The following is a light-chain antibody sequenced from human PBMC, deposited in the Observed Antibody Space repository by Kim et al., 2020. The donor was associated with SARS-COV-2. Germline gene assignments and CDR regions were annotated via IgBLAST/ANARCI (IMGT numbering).Light chain of an antibody. J-gene: IGLJ3*02. CDR3: QSHDSSLSGWV. V-gene: IGLV1-40*01. Sequence: QSVTISCTGSSSSIGTRYDVHWYQQLPGTAPKLLIYDHSNRPSGVPDRFSGSKSGTSASLAITGLQAEDEADYYCQSHDSSLSGWVFGGGTKVTVL. CDR2: DHS. CDR1: SSSIGTRYD.